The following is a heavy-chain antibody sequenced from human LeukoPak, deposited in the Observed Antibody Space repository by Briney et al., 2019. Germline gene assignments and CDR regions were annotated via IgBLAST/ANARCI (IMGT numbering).Heavy chain of an antibody. Sequence: GGSLRLSCAASGFTFSSYGMHWVRQAPGKGLEWVAFIRYDGSNKYYADSVKGRFTISRDNSKNTLYLQVNSLRAEDTAVYYCARAYCSGGSCYPYYYYMDVWGKGTTVTISS. J-gene: IGHJ6*03. CDR3: ARAYCSGGSCYPYYYYMDV. CDR1: GFTFSSYG. V-gene: IGHV3-30*02. D-gene: IGHD2-15*01. CDR2: IRYDGSNK.